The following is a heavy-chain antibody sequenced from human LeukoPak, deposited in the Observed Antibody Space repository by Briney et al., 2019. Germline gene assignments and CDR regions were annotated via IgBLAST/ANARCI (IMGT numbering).Heavy chain of an antibody. CDR3: AKYDGSGSYYYYYYGMDV. CDR1: GFTFSSYA. CDR2: ISGSGGST. Sequence: GGSLRLSCAASGFTFSSYAMSWVRQAPGKGLEWVSAISGSGGSTYYADSVKGRFTIPRDNSKNTLYLQMNSLRAEDTAVYYCAKYDGSGSYYYYYYGMDVWGQGTTVTVSS. V-gene: IGHV3-23*01. J-gene: IGHJ6*02. D-gene: IGHD3-10*01.